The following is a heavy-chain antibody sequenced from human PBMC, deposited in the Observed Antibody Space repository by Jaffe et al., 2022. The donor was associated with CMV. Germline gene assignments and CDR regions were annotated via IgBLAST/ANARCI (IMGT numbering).Heavy chain of an antibody. CDR2: IDPSDSYT. Sequence: EVQLVQSGAEVKKPGESLRISCKGSGYSFTSYWISWVRQMPGKGLEWMGRIDPSDSYTNYSPSFQGHVTISADKSISTAYLQWSSLKASDTAMYYCARHKDTAMVGDAFDIWGQGTMVTVSS. CDR1: GYSFTSYW. CDR3: ARHKDTAMVGDAFDI. J-gene: IGHJ3*02. V-gene: IGHV5-10-1*03. D-gene: IGHD5-18*01.